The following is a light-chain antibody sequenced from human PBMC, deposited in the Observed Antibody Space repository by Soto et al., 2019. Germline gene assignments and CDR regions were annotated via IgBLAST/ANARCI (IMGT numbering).Light chain of an antibody. Sequence: DIVMTQSPLSLPVTPGEPASISCRSGQSLLHSNGYNYLDWYLQKPGQSPQLLIYLSSNRASGVPEIFSGSGLGTDFTLKISRVEAGDVGVYYFWQSRGSPGTFGQGTKEESK. J-gene: IGKJ1*01. V-gene: IGKV2-28*01. CDR1: QSLLHSNGYNY. CDR2: LSS. CDR3: WQSRGSPGT.